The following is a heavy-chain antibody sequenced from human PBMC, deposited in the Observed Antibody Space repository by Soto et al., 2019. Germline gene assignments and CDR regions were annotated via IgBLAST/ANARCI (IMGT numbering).Heavy chain of an antibody. Sequence: LSLTCTVSGGSISSGDYYWSWIRQPPGKGLEWIGYIYYSGSTYYNPSLKSRVTISVDTSKNQFSLKLSSVTAADTAVYYCARASFGVVITSYYYGMDVWGQGTTVTVSS. D-gene: IGHD3-3*01. V-gene: IGHV4-30-4*01. J-gene: IGHJ6*02. CDR2: IYYSGST. CDR3: ARASFGVVITSYYYGMDV. CDR1: GGSISSGDYY.